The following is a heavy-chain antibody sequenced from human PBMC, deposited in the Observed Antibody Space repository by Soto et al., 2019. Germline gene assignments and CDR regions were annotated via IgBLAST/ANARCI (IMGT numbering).Heavy chain of an antibody. J-gene: IGHJ4*02. CDR3: ARPRAALNVVLPPDC. CDR1: GFTISSYG. V-gene: IGHV3-30-3*01. D-gene: IGHD2-8*02. CDR2: ISYDGSNT. Sequence: QVQLEESGGGVVQPGRSLRLYCAASGFTISSYGMHWVRQAPGKGLEWVSVISYDGSNTYYADSVKGRFTISRDSSKNTLYLQMNSLRAEDTAVYYCARPRAALNVVLPPDCSGQGTLVTVSS.